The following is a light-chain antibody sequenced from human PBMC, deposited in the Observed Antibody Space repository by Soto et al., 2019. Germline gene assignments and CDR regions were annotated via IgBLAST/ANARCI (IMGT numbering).Light chain of an antibody. V-gene: IGKV3-20*01. J-gene: IGKJ1*01. Sequence: EIVFTESPLTLTLYRGERSTLSCMASQSVSSSYLAWYQQKPGQAPRLLIYGASSRATGIPDRFSGSGSGTDFTLTSRRLEPEDFAVYYCQQYDSWTFGQGTKVDIK. CDR1: QSVSSSY. CDR3: QQYDSWT. CDR2: GAS.